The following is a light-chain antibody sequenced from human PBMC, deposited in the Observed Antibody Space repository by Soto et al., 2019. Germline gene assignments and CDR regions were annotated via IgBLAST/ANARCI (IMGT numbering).Light chain of an antibody. V-gene: IGKV1-39*01. J-gene: IGKJ4*01. CDR1: QGVDSD. CDR2: GAS. Sequence: IQMTQSPSSLSASVGDSVTITCRASQGVDSDLSWYQQRPGKAPKLLIYGASTLHSGVPSRFSGRGSGTLFTLTITSLQPEDVANYYCQQSYSTLVLTFGGGTKVDIK. CDR3: QQSYSTLVLT.